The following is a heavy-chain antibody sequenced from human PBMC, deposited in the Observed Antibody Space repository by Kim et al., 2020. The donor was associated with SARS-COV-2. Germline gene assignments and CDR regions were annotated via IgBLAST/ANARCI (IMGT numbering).Heavy chain of an antibody. J-gene: IGHJ6*03. CDR3: ARTDCISTSCYTDTYYYYM. D-gene: IGHD2-2*02. CDR2: IAPILGIA. V-gene: IGHV1-69*10. Sequence: VKVSCKASGGTFSSYAINWVRQAPGQGLEWMGRIAPILGIANYAQKFQGRVTITADKSTSTAYMELRSLKSEDTAVYYCARTDCISTSCYTDTYYYYM. CDR1: GGTFSSYA.